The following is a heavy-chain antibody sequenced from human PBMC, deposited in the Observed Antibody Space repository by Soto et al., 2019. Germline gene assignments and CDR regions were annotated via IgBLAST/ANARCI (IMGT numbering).Heavy chain of an antibody. Sequence: GGSLRLSCAASGFTFSYAGMSWVRQAQGKGLEWVGRIKSKTDGATTDHAAPVKGRFTISRDDSKNTLYLQMNSLKTEDTAVYYCTTEGPGYCSGGSCQAFDYWGPGTLVTVSS. V-gene: IGHV3-15*01. J-gene: IGHJ4*02. CDR3: TTEGPGYCSGGSCQAFDY. D-gene: IGHD2-15*01. CDR2: IKSKTDGATT. CDR1: GFTFSYAG.